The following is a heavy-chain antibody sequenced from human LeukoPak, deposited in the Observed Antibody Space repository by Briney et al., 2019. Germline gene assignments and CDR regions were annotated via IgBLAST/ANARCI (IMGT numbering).Heavy chain of an antibody. CDR1: GGTLSSYA. V-gene: IGHV1-2*02. J-gene: IGHJ4*02. CDR2: INPNSGGT. Sequence: ASVKVSCKASGGTLSSYAISWVRQAPGQGLEWMGWINPNSGGTNYAQKFQGRVTMTRDTSISTAYMELSRLRSDDTAVYYCARVLRVAGYDYWGQGTLVTVSS. D-gene: IGHD6-19*01. CDR3: ARVLRVAGYDY.